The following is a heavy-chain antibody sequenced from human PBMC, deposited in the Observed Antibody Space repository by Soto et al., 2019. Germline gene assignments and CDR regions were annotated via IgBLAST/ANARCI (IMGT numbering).Heavy chain of an antibody. CDR1: GLTFSSYW. Sequence: PGGCLSLSCEAAGLTFSSYWMYWVRQAPGKGLVWVSRVHSDGTTTTYADSVKGRFTISRDNARNTVSLQMSSLRAEDTDIYYCARGDRGGFDLWGHGTVVTVSS. CDR3: ARGDRGGFDL. D-gene: IGHD3-10*01. CDR2: VHSDGTTT. J-gene: IGHJ3*01. V-gene: IGHV3-74*01.